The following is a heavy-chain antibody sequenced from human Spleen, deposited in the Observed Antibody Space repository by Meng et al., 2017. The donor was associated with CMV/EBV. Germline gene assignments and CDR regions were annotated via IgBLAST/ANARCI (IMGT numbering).Heavy chain of an antibody. V-gene: IGHV3-30*04. CDR2: ISYDGSNK. Sequence: GESLKISCAASGFTFSSYAMHWVRQAPGKGLEWVAVISYDGSNKYYADSVKGRFTISRDNSKNTLYLQMNSLRAEDTAVYYCAISDYSWGQGTLVTVSS. CDR3: AISDYS. J-gene: IGHJ4*02. D-gene: IGHD4-11*01. CDR1: GFTFSSYA.